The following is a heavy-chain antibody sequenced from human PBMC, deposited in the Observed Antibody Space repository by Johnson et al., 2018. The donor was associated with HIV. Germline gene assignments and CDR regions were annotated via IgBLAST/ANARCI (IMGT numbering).Heavy chain of an antibody. V-gene: IGHV3-33*06. D-gene: IGHD1-26*01. CDR2: IWYDGSQK. CDR1: GFTFSSYG. J-gene: IGHJ3*02. CDR3: SKDLGIVGAVHRTFDI. Sequence: QVQLVESGGGVVQPGRSLRLSCAASGFTFSSYGMHWVRQAPGKGLEWVAVIWYDGSQKYYTDSVKGRFTISRDNSKNTLYLQMNSLRAEDTAVYYWSKDLGIVGAVHRTFDIWGQGTMVTVSS.